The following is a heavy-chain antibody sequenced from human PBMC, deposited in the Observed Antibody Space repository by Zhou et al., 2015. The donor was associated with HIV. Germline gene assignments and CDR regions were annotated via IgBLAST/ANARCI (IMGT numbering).Heavy chain of an antibody. CDR3: ARGPSRLRFLEWQQPRHHEYFQH. D-gene: IGHD3-3*01. V-gene: IGHV1-69*02. Sequence: QVQLVQSGAEVKKPGSSVKVSCKASGGTFSSYTISWVRQAPGQGLEWMGRIIPILGIANYAQKFQGRVTITADKSTSTAYMELSSLRSEDTAVYYCARGPSRLRFLEWQQPRHHEYFQHWGQGTLVTVSS. J-gene: IGHJ1*01. CDR1: GGTFSSYT. CDR2: IIPILGIA.